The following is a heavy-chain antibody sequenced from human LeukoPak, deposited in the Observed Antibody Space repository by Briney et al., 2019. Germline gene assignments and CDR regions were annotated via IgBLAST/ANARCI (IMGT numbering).Heavy chain of an antibody. D-gene: IGHD3-3*01. CDR1: GGSISSYY. V-gene: IGHV4-34*01. J-gene: IGHJ3*02. CDR2: INHSGST. Sequence: SETLSLTCTVSGGSISSYYWGWIRQPPGKGLEWIGEINHSGSTNYNTSPKSRVTISVDTSKNQFSLKLSSVTAADTAVYYCAYERTYDFWSGYYFPPYAFDIWGQGTMVTVSS. CDR3: AYERTYDFWSGYYFPPYAFDI.